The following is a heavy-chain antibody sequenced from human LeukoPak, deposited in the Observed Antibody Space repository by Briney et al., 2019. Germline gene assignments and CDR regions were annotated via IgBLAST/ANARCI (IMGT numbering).Heavy chain of an antibody. CDR1: AFSFGSSV. CDR3: VKEDHYGDYVQIDH. CDR2: ITADGGGT. D-gene: IGHD4-17*01. V-gene: IGHV3-23*01. Sequence: GGSLRLSCAASAFSFGSSVMSWVRQAPGKGLEWVSAITADGGGTNHADPVKGRFTISRDNFKSTLYLQMNSLRVEDTAVYYCVKEDHYGDYVQIDHWGQGTLVAVSS. J-gene: IGHJ4*02.